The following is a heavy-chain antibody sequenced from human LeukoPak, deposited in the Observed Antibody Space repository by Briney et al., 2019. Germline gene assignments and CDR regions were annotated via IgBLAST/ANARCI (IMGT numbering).Heavy chain of an antibody. CDR1: GFSLTSNG. CDR2: ISHDGNKK. D-gene: IGHD3-3*01. CDR3: ARDDSAFDI. V-gene: IGHV3-30*03. Sequence: GGSLRLSCAASGFSLTSNGMHWVRQAPGKGLEWVAFISHDGNKKYYADSVKGRFTVSRDSSKSTLFLQMNSLRAEDTAVYYCARDDSAFDIWGQGTMVTVSS. J-gene: IGHJ3*02.